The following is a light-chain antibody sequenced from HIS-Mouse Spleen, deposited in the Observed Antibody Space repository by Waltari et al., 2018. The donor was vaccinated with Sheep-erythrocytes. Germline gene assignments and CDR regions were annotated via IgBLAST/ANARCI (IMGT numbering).Light chain of an antibody. V-gene: IGLV3-1*01. J-gene: IGLJ3*02. CDR2: QDS. Sequence: SYELTQPPSVSVSPGQTASITCSGDKLGDKYACWYQQKPGQSPVLVIYQDSKRPSGIPERFSGSNSGNTATLTVSGTQAMDEADYSCQAGDSSTWVFGGGTKLTVL. CDR3: QAGDSSTWV. CDR1: KLGDKY.